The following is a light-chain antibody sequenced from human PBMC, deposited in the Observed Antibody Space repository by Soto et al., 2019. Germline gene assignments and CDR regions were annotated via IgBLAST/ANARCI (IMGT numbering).Light chain of an antibody. J-gene: IGKJ1*01. CDR3: QQDDRSPWT. CDR1: QSVSSSY. Sequence: EIVLTQSPGTLSLSPGERATLSCRASQSVSSSYLAWYQQKPGQAPRLLIYGTSKMATGIPDRVSGSGSGTDFTLTISRLEPEDFAVYYCQQDDRSPWTFGQGTKVEI. CDR2: GTS. V-gene: IGKV3-20*01.